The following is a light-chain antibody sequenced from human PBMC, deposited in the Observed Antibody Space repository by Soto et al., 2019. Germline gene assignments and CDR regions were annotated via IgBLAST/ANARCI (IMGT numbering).Light chain of an antibody. CDR2: DAS. CDR3: QQRSNWPPIT. V-gene: IGKV3-11*01. CDR1: QSISSQ. J-gene: IGKJ5*01. Sequence: EIVLTQSPATLSLSPGERATLSCRASQSISSQLAWYQQKPDQTPRLLIYDASNRATGIPARFSGSGSGTDFTLTISSLEPEDFALYYCQQRSNWPPITFGQGTRLEIK.